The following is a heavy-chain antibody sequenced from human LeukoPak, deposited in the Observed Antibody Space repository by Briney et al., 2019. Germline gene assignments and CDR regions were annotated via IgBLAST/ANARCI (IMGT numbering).Heavy chain of an antibody. CDR3: GAVTTIAAFQH. CDR2: IYYSGST. V-gene: IGHV4-31*03. D-gene: IGHD4-17*01. J-gene: IGHJ1*01. Sequence: SQTLSLTCTVSGGSISSGGYYWSWIRQHPGKGLEWIGYIYYSGSTYYNPSLKSRVTISVDTSKNQFSLKLSPVTAADTAVYYCGAVTTIAAFQHWGQGTLVTVSS. CDR1: GGSISSGGYY.